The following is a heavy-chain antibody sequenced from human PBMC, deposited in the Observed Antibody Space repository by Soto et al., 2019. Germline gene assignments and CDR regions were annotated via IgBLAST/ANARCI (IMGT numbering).Heavy chain of an antibody. CDR1: GGSISSDYYY. CDR2: IYYSGST. J-gene: IGHJ5*02. CDR3: ARAGYGDYVKWFDP. D-gene: IGHD4-17*01. Sequence: QVQLQESGLGLVKPSQTLSLTCTVSGGSISSDYYYWSWIRQHPGKGLEWIGYIYYSGSTYYNPSLKSRVSISVDTSKNQFSLKLSSVTAADTAVYYCARAGYGDYVKWFDPWGQGTLVTVSS. V-gene: IGHV4-31*03.